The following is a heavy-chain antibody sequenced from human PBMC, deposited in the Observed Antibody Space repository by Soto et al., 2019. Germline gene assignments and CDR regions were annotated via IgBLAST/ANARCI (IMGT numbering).Heavy chain of an antibody. CDR2: IYHDGGT. D-gene: IGHD5-18*01. CDR3: AGERVDTAANRFLVV. V-gene: IGHV4-31*03. J-gene: IGHJ4*02. CDR1: GGSINVGGYY. Sequence: QVQLQESGPGLVKPSQTLSLTCTVSGGSINVGGYYWTWIRQLQGGGLEWIGFIYHDGGTYYNPCLKTWVTISQDASKNQLSLRLNSSTAADTAVYYCAGERVDTAANRFLVVWGQGALVTVSS.